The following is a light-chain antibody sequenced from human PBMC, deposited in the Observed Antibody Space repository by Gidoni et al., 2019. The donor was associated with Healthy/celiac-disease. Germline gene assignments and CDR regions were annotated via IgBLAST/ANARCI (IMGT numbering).Light chain of an antibody. CDR3: QQSYSTPLT. CDR2: AAS. CDR1: QSIRSY. Sequence: DSQMPQSPSSLSASVGDRVTITCRASQSIRSYLNWYQQKPGKAPKLLIYAASSLQSGVPSRFSGSGSGTDFTLTISSLQPEDFATYYCQQSYSTPLTFGGGTKVEIK. V-gene: IGKV1-39*01. J-gene: IGKJ4*01.